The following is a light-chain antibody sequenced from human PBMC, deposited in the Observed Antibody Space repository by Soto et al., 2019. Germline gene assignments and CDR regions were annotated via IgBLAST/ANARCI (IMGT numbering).Light chain of an antibody. CDR1: SSNIGNNY. CDR3: GTWDSSLSAYVV. J-gene: IGLJ2*01. CDR2: DNN. V-gene: IGLV1-51*01. Sequence: QSVLTQPPSVSAAPGQKVTISCSGSSSNIGNNYVSWYQQLPGTAPKLRIYDNNKRPSGIPDRFSGSKSGTSATLGITGLQTGDEADYYCGTWDSSLSAYVVFGGGTKVTVL.